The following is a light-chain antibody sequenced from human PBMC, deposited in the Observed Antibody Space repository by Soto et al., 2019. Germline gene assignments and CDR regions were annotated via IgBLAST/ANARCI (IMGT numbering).Light chain of an antibody. CDR1: SSNIGRDT. CDR2: SSN. Sequence: QSVLTQPPSASGTPGQRVTISCSGSSSNIGRDTVNWYQHLPGTAPKLLIYSSNQRPSGVPDRFSGSKSGTSASLAISGLQSEDEADYYCAVWDGSLNGWVFGGGTKVTVL. J-gene: IGLJ3*02. CDR3: AVWDGSLNGWV. V-gene: IGLV1-44*01.